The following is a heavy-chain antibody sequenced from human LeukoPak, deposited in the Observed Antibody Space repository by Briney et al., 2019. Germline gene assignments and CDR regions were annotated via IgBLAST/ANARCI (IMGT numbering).Heavy chain of an antibody. Sequence: PSETLSLTCTVSGGSISSSNYYWGWIRQPPGKGLEWVSYISSSGRTIYYADSVKGRFTISRDNAKKSLYLQMNSLRAEDTAVYYCARVVRPTVTQSTTDYWGQGTLVTVSS. V-gene: IGHV3-11*04. D-gene: IGHD4-11*01. J-gene: IGHJ4*02. CDR1: GGSISSSNYY. CDR3: ARVVRPTVTQSTTDY. CDR2: ISSSGRTI.